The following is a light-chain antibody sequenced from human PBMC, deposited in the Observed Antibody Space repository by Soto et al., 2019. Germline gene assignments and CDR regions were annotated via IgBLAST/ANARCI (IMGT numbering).Light chain of an antibody. J-gene: IGKJ5*01. V-gene: IGKV3-20*01. CDR3: QHYGNSPIT. Sequence: EIVLTQSPATLSLSPGERATLSCRASQSVSSYLAWYQQKPGQAPRLLIYGASSRATGIPDRFSGSGSGTDFTLIISRLEPEDFALYYCQHYGNSPITFGQGTRLEIK. CDR1: QSVSSY. CDR2: GAS.